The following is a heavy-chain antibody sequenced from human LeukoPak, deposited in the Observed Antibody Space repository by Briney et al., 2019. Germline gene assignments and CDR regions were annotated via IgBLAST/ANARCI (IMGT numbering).Heavy chain of an antibody. CDR2: IKQDGSEK. CDR1: GFSFSAYP. Sequence: AGGSLRLSCAASGFSFSAYPMGWVRQAPGKGLEWVANIKQDGSEKNYVDSVKGRFTISRDNAKNALYLQMNSPRAEDTAVYYCVRDYHQDYFDSSGYFWGQGTLVTVSS. CDR3: VRDYHQDYFDSSGYF. D-gene: IGHD3-22*01. J-gene: IGHJ4*02. V-gene: IGHV3-7*01.